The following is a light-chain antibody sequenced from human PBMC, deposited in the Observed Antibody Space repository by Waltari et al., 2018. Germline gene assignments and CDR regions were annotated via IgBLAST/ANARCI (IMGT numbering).Light chain of an antibody. CDR1: QSVSSY. CDR3: QQRSNWLT. CDR2: DAS. J-gene: IGKJ4*01. V-gene: IGKV3-11*01. Sequence: EIVLTQSPATLSLSPGERATLSFRARQSVSSYLAWYQQKPGQAPRLLIYDASNRATGIPARFSGSGSGTDFTLTISSLEPEDFAVYYCQQRSNWLTFGGGTKVEIK.